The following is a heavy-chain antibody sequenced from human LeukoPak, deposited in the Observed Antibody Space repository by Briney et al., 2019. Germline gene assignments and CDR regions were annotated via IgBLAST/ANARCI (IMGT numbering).Heavy chain of an antibody. J-gene: IGHJ4*02. CDR3: AKDRLGGPYFFHY. V-gene: IGHV3-23*01. D-gene: IGHD3-16*01. Sequence: GGSLRLSCTVSGFTFSKFAMTWVRQAPGKGLEWVSSISRSADDTDYADSVKGRFTISRDNPKNTLYLQINILRAEDTAVYFCAKDRLGGPYFFHYWGQGTLVTVSS. CDR2: ISRSADDT. CDR1: GFTFSKFA.